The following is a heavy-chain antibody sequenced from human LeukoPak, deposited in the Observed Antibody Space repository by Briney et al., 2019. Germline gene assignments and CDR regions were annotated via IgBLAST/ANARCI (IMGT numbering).Heavy chain of an antibody. J-gene: IGHJ4*02. CDR2: IYTSGST. D-gene: IGHD3-3*01. Sequence: PSETLSLTCTVSGGSISSGSYYWSWIRQPAGKGLEWIGRIYTSGSTNYNPSLKSRVTISVDTSKNQFSLKLSSVTAADTAVYYCARDLEVYYFDYWGQGTLVTVSS. CDR1: GGSISSGSYY. V-gene: IGHV4-61*02. CDR3: ARDLEVYYFDY.